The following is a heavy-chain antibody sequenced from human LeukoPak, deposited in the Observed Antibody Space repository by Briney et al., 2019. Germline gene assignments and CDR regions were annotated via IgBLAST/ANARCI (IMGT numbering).Heavy chain of an antibody. J-gene: IGHJ4*02. V-gene: IGHV3-23*01. Sequence: GGSLRLSCSASGFTFNIYALSWVRQAPGKGLEWVSAISGSGLDTYYADSVRGRFTISRDNSQNTIYLQMTGLRAEDTAIYCCAKDLFHDFLTSYFADDYWGQGTLVTVSS. CDR3: AKDLFHDFLTSYFADDY. D-gene: IGHD3-9*01. CDR2: ISGSGLDT. CDR1: GFTFNIYA.